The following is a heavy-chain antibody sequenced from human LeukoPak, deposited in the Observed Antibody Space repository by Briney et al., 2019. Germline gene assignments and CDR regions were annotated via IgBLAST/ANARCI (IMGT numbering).Heavy chain of an antibody. V-gene: IGHV4-61*02. Sequence: SETLSLTCTVSGGSISSGSYYWCWIRQPAGKGLEWIGRIYTSGSTNYNPSLKSRVTISVDTSKNQFSLKLSSVTAADTAVYYCASWFRRYFDYWGQGTLVTVSS. CDR1: GGSISSGSYY. CDR3: ASWFRRYFDY. J-gene: IGHJ4*02. CDR2: IYTSGST. D-gene: IGHD3-10*01.